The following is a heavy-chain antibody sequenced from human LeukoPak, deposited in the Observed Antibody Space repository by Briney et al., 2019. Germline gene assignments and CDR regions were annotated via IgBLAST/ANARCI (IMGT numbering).Heavy chain of an antibody. V-gene: IGHV3-30-3*01. CDR1: GFTFSSYA. Sequence: PGGSLRLSCAASGFTFSSYAMHWIRQAPGKGLEWVAIISDDGSTYSYADSVKGRFTISRDNSKTTLYLQMNNLRTEDTGVYYCARGYASESYYNGPGYWGQGTLVTVSS. D-gene: IGHD3-10*01. CDR2: ISDDGSTY. CDR3: ARGYASESYYNGPGY. J-gene: IGHJ4*02.